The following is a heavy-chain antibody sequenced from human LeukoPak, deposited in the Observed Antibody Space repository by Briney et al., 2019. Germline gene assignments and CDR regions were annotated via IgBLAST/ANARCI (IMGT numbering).Heavy chain of an antibody. CDR2: IDSVGTT. Sequence: GGSLRLSCEASGFTVNSHYISWVRQAPGKGLEWVSVIDSVGTTYYADSVKGRFTSSRDKSKNTLCLQMNSLRAEDSAVYSCTRGRIGAAAGRTYYYYYYMDVWGKGTTVTVSS. D-gene: IGHD6-13*01. CDR3: TRGRIGAAAGRTYYYYYYMDV. CDR1: GFTVNSHY. V-gene: IGHV3-66*02. J-gene: IGHJ6*03.